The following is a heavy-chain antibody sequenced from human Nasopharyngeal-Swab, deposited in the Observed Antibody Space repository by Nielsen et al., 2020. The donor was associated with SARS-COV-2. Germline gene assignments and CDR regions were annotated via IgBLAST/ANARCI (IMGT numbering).Heavy chain of an antibody. D-gene: IGHD3-22*01. V-gene: IGHV3-30*03. CDR3: AGHYYDSSGYYSGAFDI. CDR2: ISYDGSNK. J-gene: IGHJ3*02. Sequence: GGSLRLSCAASGFSFSTYGMHWVRQAPGKGLEWVTLISYDGSNKYYADSVKGRFTISRDNSKNTLYLQMNSLRAEDTAVYYCAGHYYDSSGYYSGAFDIWGQGTMVTVSS. CDR1: GFSFSTYG.